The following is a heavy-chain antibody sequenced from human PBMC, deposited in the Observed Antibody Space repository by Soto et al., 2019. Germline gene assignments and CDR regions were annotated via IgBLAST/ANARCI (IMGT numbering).Heavy chain of an antibody. CDR3: ASRSYDSSGYPP. Sequence: LETLSLTCAVYGGSFSGYYWSWIRQPPGKGLEWIGEINHSGSTNYNPSLKSRVNISVDTSKNQFSLKLSSVTAADTAVYYCASRSYDSSGYPPWGQGTLVTVSS. V-gene: IGHV4-34*01. J-gene: IGHJ5*02. CDR2: INHSGST. CDR1: GGSFSGYY. D-gene: IGHD3-22*01.